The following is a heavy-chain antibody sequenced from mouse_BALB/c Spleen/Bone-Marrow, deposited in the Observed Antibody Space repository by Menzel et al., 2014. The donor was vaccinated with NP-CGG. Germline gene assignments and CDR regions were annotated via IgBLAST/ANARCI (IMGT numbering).Heavy chain of an antibody. V-gene: IGHV1-14*01. CDR1: GYTFTSYA. D-gene: IGHD1-1*01. CDR2: ISPYNDGT. J-gene: IGHJ2*01. Sequence: VQLKQSGPELVKPGASVKMSCEASGYTFTSYAMHWVKQKPGQGLEWIGYISPYNDGTKYNEKFKGKATLTSDKSSSTAYMELSSLTSEDSAVYYCAREVVATDYFDYWGQGTTLTVSS. CDR3: AREVVATDYFDY.